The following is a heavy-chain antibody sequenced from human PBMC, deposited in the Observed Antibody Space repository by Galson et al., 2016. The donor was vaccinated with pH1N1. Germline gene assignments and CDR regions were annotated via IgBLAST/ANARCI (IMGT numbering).Heavy chain of an antibody. Sequence: SLRLSCAASGFIFSDYWMSWVRQAPGKGLEWVAKINQDGSRKYYVDSMKGRCTISRDNAENSLSLQMNGLRVEDTALYYCATEDYYTSLYWGQGILVTVSS. V-gene: IGHV3-7*01. J-gene: IGHJ4*02. D-gene: IGHD1-26*01. CDR1: GFIFSDYW. CDR2: INQDGSRK. CDR3: ATEDYYTSLY.